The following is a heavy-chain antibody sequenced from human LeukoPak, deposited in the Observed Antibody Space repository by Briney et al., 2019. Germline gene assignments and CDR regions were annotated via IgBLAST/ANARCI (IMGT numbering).Heavy chain of an antibody. CDR3: GSAGYYDSSGYPDY. D-gene: IGHD3-22*01. V-gene: IGHV1-69*13. J-gene: IGHJ4*02. CDR1: GGTFSSYD. Sequence: ASVKVSCKASGGTFSSYDISWVRQAPGQGLEWMGGIIPIFGTANYAQKFQGRVTITADESTSTAYMELSSLRSEDTAVYYCGSAGYYDSSGYPDYWGQGTLVTVSS. CDR2: IIPIFGTA.